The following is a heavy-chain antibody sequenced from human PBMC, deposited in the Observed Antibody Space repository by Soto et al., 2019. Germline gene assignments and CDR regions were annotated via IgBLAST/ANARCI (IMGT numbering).Heavy chain of an antibody. CDR1: GFTFSSYA. Sequence: EVQLLESGGGLVQPGGSLRLSCAASGFTFSSYAMSWVRQAPGKGLEWVSAISGSGGSTYYADSMKGRFTISRDNSKNTLYLQMNSLRAEDTAVYYCAKDKRLQGQKNWFDPWGQGTLVTVSS. V-gene: IGHV3-23*01. D-gene: IGHD6-25*01. J-gene: IGHJ5*02. CDR3: AKDKRLQGQKNWFDP. CDR2: ISGSGGST.